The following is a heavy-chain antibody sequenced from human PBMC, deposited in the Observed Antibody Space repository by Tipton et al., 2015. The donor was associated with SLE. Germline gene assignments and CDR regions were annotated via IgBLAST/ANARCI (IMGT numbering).Heavy chain of an antibody. D-gene: IGHD3-10*01. V-gene: IGHV3-7*01. Sequence: GSLRLSCAASGFTFSSYWMSWVRQAPGKGLEWVANIKQDGSEKYYVDSVKGRFTISRDNAKNSLYLQMNSLRAEDTAVYYCARGGGGRPKGVGPFDYWGQGTLVTVSS. CDR3: ARGGGGRPKGVGPFDY. CDR1: GFTFSSYW. CDR2: IKQDGSEK. J-gene: IGHJ4*02.